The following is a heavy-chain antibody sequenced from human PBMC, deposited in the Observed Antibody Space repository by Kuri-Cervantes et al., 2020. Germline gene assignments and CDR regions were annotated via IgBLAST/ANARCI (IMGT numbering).Heavy chain of an antibody. V-gene: IGHV1-18*01. CDR1: GYTFTSYG. CDR2: ISAYNGDT. CDR3: ARGWHYAFWRVDV. J-gene: IGHJ6*04. Sequence: VKVSCKASGYTFTSYGISWARQAPGQGLEWMGWISAYNGDTNYAQKFQGRVTMTRNTSISTAYMEVSSLKSDDTAVYYCARGWHYAFWRVDVWGKGTTVTVSS. D-gene: IGHD3-3*01.